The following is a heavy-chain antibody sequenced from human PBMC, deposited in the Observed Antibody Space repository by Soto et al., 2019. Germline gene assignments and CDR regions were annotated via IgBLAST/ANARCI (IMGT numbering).Heavy chain of an antibody. D-gene: IGHD5-18*01. CDR3: AIDPGYSHGQT. CDR2: INAGNGNT. CDR1: GYTFTSYA. Sequence: QVQLVQSGAEVKKPGASVKVSCKASGYTFTSYAMHWVRQAPGQRLEWMGWINAGNGNTKYSQKFQGRVNITRDTSARSDYMEPRCVVCDDTAVEYCAIDPGYSHGQTWGQEALVSGSS. J-gene: IGHJ5*02. V-gene: IGHV1-3*01.